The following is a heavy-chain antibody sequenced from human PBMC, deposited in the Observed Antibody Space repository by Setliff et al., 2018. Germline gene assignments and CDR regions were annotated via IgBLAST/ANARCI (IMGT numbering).Heavy chain of an antibody. CDR3: AKEYVVNSFVSNSHQHYGLDV. J-gene: IGHJ6*02. CDR2: IYTSGAT. CDR1: GASIGSGSHY. D-gene: IGHD2-21*01. Sequence: PSETLSLTCTVSGASIGSGSHYWSWIRQPAGRGLEWVGRIYTSGATTYSPSLKSRVSISADTSKNLFSLRLKSVTAADTAVYYCAKEYVVNSFVSNSHQHYGLDVWGQGTTVTVSS. V-gene: IGHV4-61*02.